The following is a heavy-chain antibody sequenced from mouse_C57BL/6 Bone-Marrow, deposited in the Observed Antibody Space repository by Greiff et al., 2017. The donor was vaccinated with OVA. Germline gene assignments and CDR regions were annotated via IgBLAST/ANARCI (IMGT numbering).Heavy chain of an antibody. CDR3: ARRSYYDYDNGY. V-gene: IGHV1-61*01. CDR2: IYPSDSET. D-gene: IGHD2-4*01. J-gene: IGHJ2*01. CDR1: GYTFTSYW. Sequence: QVQLQQPGAELVRPGSSVKLSCKASGYTFTSYWMDWVKQRPGQGLEWIGNIYPSDSETHYNQKFKDKATLTVDKSSSTAYMQLSSLTSEDSAVYYCARRSYYDYDNGYWGQGTTLTVSS.